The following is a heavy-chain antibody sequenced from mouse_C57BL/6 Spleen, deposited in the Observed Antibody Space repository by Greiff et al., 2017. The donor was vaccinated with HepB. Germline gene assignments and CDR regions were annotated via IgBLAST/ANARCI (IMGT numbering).Heavy chain of an antibody. J-gene: IGHJ4*01. CDR1: GFNIKDYY. V-gene: IGHV14-2*01. D-gene: IGHD1-1*01. CDR3: ARDTTVVPEY. Sequence: EVQLQQSGAELVKPGASVKLSCTASGFNIKDYYMHWVKQRTEQGLEWIGRIDPEDGETKYASKSQVKATITADTSSNTAYLQLSSLTSEDTAVYNCARDTTVVPEYWGQGTSVTVSS. CDR2: IDPEDGET.